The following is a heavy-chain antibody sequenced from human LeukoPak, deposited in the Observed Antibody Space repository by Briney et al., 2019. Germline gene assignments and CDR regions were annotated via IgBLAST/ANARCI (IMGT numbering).Heavy chain of an antibody. D-gene: IGHD6-13*01. CDR2: ISYDGSNK. Sequence: GRSLRLSCAASGFTFSSYAMHWVRQAPGKGLEWVAVISYDGSNKYFADSVKGRFTISRDNSKNTLYLQMNSLRAEDTAVYYCARAPLYSSSWYPPSGDYYYYGMDVWGQGTTVTVSS. V-gene: IGHV3-30-3*01. J-gene: IGHJ6*02. CDR3: ARAPLYSSSWYPPSGDYYYYGMDV. CDR1: GFTFSSYA.